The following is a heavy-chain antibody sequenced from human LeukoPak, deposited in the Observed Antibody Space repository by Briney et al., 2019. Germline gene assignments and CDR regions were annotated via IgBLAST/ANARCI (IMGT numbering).Heavy chain of an antibody. J-gene: IGHJ4*02. Sequence: ASVKVSCKAAGYTFTSYCINWVRQAPGQGLEWMGWISAYNGNTNYAQKLQGRVTMTTDTSTSTAYMELRSLRSDDTAVYYCARDGTSGYVDYWGQGTLVTVSS. CDR2: ISAYNGNT. D-gene: IGHD1-26*01. CDR1: GYTFTSYC. V-gene: IGHV1-18*04. CDR3: ARDGTSGYVDY.